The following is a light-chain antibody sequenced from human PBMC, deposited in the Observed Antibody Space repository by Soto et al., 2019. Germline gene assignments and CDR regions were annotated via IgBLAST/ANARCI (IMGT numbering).Light chain of an antibody. CDR3: QQLNSYPLLT. Sequence: DIQLTQSPSFLSASVGDRVTITCRVSQGISSYLAWYQQKPGKAPKLLIYAASTLQSGVPSRFSGSGSGTEFTLTISSLQPEDFATYYCQQLNSYPLLTFGGGTKVDIK. CDR2: AAS. J-gene: IGKJ4*01. V-gene: IGKV1-9*01. CDR1: QGISSY.